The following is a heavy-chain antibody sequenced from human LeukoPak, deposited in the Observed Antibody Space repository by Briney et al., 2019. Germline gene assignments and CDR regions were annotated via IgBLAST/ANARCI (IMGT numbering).Heavy chain of an antibody. J-gene: IGHJ3*02. V-gene: IGHV3-23*01. CDR3: AREGDGYNPGSAFDI. CDR2: ISGSSGST. D-gene: IGHD5-24*01. Sequence: TGGSLRLSCAASGFTFSSYAMSWVRQAPGKGLEWVSAISGSSGSTYYADSVKGRFTISRDNSKNTLYLQMNSLRAEDTAVYYCAREGDGYNPGSAFDIWGQGTMVTVSS. CDR1: GFTFSSYA.